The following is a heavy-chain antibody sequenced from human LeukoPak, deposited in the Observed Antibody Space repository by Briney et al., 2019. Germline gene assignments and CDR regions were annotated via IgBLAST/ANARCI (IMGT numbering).Heavy chain of an antibody. Sequence: SVKVSCRASGYTFTAHYIHWVRQAPGQGLEWMGGIIPIFGTANYAQKFQGRVTITADESTSTAYMELSSLRSEDTAVYYCASSPEGAAAGGDYWGQGTLVTVSS. V-gene: IGHV1-69*13. D-gene: IGHD6-13*01. J-gene: IGHJ4*02. CDR2: IIPIFGTA. CDR3: ASSPEGAAAGGDY. CDR1: GYTFTAHY.